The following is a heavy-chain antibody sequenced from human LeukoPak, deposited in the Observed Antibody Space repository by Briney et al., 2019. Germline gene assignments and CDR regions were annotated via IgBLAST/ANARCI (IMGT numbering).Heavy chain of an antibody. CDR1: GFTFNSYW. CDR2: INSDGSGT. D-gene: IGHD2-8*01. J-gene: IGHJ3*02. Sequence: GGSLRLSCAASGFTFNSYWMHWVRQAPGKGLVWVSRINSDGSGTSNADFVKGRFTISRDNSKNTLYLQMNSLRAEDTAMYYCARDRLTNDAFDIWGQGTMVTVSS. V-gene: IGHV3-74*01. CDR3: ARDRLTNDAFDI.